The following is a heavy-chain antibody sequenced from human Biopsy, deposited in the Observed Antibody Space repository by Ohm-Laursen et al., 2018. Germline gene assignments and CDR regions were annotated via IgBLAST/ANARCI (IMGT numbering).Heavy chain of an antibody. CDR2: IKSKTDGGTI. Sequence: SLRLSCAASGFTFTYYNMSWVRQAPGKGLEWVGRIKSKTDGGTIDYAASVKGRIIIPRDDSKKTVYLQMNNLKTEDTGVYYCTTYQYWGQGTLVTVSS. CDR3: TTYQY. J-gene: IGHJ4*02. CDR1: GFTFTYYN. V-gene: IGHV3-15*01. D-gene: IGHD3-16*02.